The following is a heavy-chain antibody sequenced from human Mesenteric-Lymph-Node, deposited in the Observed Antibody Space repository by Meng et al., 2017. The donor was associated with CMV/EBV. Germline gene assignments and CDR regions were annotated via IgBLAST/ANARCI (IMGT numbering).Heavy chain of an antibody. CDR3: AREVPATSYGMDV. Sequence: GESLKISCAASGFTFSSYWMSWVRQAPGKGLEWVANIKQDGSEKYYVDSVKGRFTISRDNAKNSLYLQMNSLRAEDTAVYYCAREVPATSYGMDVWGQGTTVTVSS. CDR2: IKQDGSEK. D-gene: IGHD2-2*01. J-gene: IGHJ6*02. CDR1: GFTFSSYW. V-gene: IGHV3-7*01.